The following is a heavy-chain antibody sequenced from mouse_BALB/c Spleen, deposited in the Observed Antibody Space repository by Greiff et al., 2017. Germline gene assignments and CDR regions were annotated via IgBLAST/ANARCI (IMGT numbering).Heavy chain of an antibody. D-gene: IGHD2-14*01. V-gene: IGHV5-12-1*01. Sequence: EVKVVESGGGLVKPGGSLKLSCAASGFAFSSYDMSWVRQTPEKRLEWVAYISSGGGSTYYPDTVKGRFTISRDNAKNTLYLQMSSLKSEDTAMYYCARTYYRYDVGDYYAMDYWGQGTSVTVSS. CDR3: ARTYYRYDVGDYYAMDY. CDR1: GFAFSSYD. J-gene: IGHJ4*01. CDR2: ISSGGGST.